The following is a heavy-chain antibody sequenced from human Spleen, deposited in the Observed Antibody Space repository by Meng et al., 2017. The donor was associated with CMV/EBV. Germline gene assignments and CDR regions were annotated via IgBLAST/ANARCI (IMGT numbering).Heavy chain of an antibody. D-gene: IGHD2-2*01. CDR1: GFTFSSYA. CDR2: ISSSSGYI. J-gene: IGHJ6*02. CDR3: ARGAACTSSGCYAPGDYYYYYGLDV. V-gene: IGHV3-21*01. Sequence: GESLKISCAASGFTFSSYAMSWVRQAPGKGLEWVSSISSSSGYIYYADSVKGRFTISRDNAKNSVFLQMNSLRGDDTAVYYCARGAACTSSGCYAPGDYYYYYGLDVWGQGTTVTVSS.